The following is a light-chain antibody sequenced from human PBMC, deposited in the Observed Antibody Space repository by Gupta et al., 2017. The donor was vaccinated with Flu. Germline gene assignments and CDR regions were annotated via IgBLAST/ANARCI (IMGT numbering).Light chain of an antibody. CDR1: QGVYCD. V-gene: IGKV1-39*01. Sequence: RITITCRESQGVYCDLNWYQQNAGTAPKLLIYGATSLQSGVPLRFSGSGSEIDFTLTISSLQPEDFATYYCQQSYTTRTFGQGTKVEIK. CDR2: GAT. CDR3: QQSYTTRT. J-gene: IGKJ1*01.